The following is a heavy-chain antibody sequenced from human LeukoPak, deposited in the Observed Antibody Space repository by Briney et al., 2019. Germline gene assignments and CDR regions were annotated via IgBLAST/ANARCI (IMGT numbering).Heavy chain of an antibody. CDR3: ARDGSYGGTAGLDY. CDR2: ISSSSSTI. Sequence: GGSLRLSCAASGFTFSSYAMSWVRQAPGKGLEWVSYISSSSSTIYYADSVKGRFTISRDNAKNSLYLQMNSLRAEDTAVYYCARDGSYGGTAGLDYWGQGTLVTVSS. D-gene: IGHD4-23*01. J-gene: IGHJ4*02. V-gene: IGHV3-48*04. CDR1: GFTFSSYA.